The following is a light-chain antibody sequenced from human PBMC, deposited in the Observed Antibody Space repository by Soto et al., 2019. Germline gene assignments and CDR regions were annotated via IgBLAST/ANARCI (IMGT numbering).Light chain of an antibody. V-gene: IGKV3-20*01. CDR2: GAS. Sequence: IVLTQSPGTLSLSPGERTTLSCRASQSISRYLAWYQQKPGQGPRLLIYGASSRATGTPDRFSGSGSGTDFTLTINRLEPEDFALYYCQQYGCSPPTFGQGTKVEIK. CDR1: QSISRY. CDR3: QQYGCSPPT. J-gene: IGKJ1*01.